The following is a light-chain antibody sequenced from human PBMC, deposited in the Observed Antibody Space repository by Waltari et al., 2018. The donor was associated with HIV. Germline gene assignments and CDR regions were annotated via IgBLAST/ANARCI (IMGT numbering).Light chain of an antibody. CDR3: QSADSSGTHRV. Sequence: SYELTQPPSVSVSPGQTARITCSGDALPKQYAYWYQQKPGQAPVLVIDKDRERPSGIPERFSGSSSGTTVTVTISGVQAEDEADYYCQSADSSGTHRVFGGGTKLTVL. CDR2: KDR. V-gene: IGLV3-25*03. J-gene: IGLJ3*02. CDR1: ALPKQY.